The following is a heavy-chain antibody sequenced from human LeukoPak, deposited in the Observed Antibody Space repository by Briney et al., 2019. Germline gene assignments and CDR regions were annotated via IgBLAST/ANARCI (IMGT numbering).Heavy chain of an antibody. V-gene: IGHV1-2*02. CDR3: ASPIVGASQYYYYYYGMDV. CDR2: INPNSGGT. J-gene: IGHJ6*02. D-gene: IGHD1-26*01. CDR1: GYTFTGYY. Sequence: GASVKVSCKASGYTFTGYYMHWVRQAPGQGLEWMGWINPNSGGTNYAQKFQGRVTMTRDTSISTAYMELSSLRSEDTAVYYCASPIVGASQYYYYYYGMDVWGQGTTVTVSS.